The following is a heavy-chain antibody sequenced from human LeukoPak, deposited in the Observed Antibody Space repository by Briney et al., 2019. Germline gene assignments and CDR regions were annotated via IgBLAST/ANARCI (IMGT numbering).Heavy chain of an antibody. CDR3: ARVTRAASATDLDS. D-gene: IGHD6-13*01. CDR1: GFTFSYYR. J-gene: IGHJ4*02. V-gene: IGHV3-21*01. Sequence: PGGSLRLSCAASGFTFSYYRMNWVRQAPGKGLEWVASISGSNNNIYYADSLKGRFTISRDNANNSLYLQMDSLTAEDTAVYYCARVTRAASATDLDSWGQGTLVTVSS. CDR2: ISGSNNNI.